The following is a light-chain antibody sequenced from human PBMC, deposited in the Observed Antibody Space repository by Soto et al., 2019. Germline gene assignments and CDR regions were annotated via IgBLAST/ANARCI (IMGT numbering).Light chain of an antibody. CDR1: QTVSSN. CDR2: GAS. V-gene: IGKV3-20*01. CDR3: QQYDNSPLT. Sequence: IGLTESPATLSVSPEEGATLSCMASQTVSSNLAWYQQKPGQAPRLLIFGASSRATGIPDRFSGSGSGTDFTLTISRLEPEDFAVYYCQQYDNSPLTFGGGTKVDIK. J-gene: IGKJ4*01.